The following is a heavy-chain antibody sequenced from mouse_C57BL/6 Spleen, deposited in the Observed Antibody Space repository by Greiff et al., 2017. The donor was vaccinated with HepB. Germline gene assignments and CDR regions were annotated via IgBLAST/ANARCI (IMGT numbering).Heavy chain of an antibody. D-gene: IGHD2-9*01. Sequence: VQLQQSGPELVKPGASVKIPCKASGYTFTDYNMDWVKQSHGKSLEWIGDINPNNGGTIYNQKFKGKATLTVDKSSSTAYMELRSLTSEDTAVYYCARFRPTMVDWYFDVWGTGTTVTVSS. CDR3: ARFRPTMVDWYFDV. CDR2: INPNNGGT. CDR1: GYTFTDYN. J-gene: IGHJ1*03. V-gene: IGHV1-18*01.